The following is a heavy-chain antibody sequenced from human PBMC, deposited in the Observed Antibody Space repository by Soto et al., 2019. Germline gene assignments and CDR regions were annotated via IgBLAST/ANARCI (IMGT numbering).Heavy chain of an antibody. V-gene: IGHV3-21*01. Sequence: EVQLVESGGGLVKPGGSLRLSCAASGFTFSSYSMNWVRQAPGKGLWWVSSISSGSSYIYYADSVKGRFTISRDNAKNSLYLQMNSLRAEDTAVYYCARDLRGIAAAGTGMDVWGQGTTVTVSS. D-gene: IGHD6-13*01. CDR2: ISSGSSYI. CDR1: GFTFSSYS. J-gene: IGHJ6*02. CDR3: ARDLRGIAAAGTGMDV.